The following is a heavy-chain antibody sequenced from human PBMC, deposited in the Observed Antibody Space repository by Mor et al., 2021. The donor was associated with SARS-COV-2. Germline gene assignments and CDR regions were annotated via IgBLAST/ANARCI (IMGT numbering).Heavy chain of an antibody. Sequence: DSVKGRFTISRDNAENSLYLQMNSLRDEDTAVYYCARDRTDVVVPPPYYHGMDVWGQGTTVTVSS. D-gene: IGHD2-2*01. CDR3: ARDRTDVVVPPPYYHGMDV. V-gene: IGHV3-48*02. J-gene: IGHJ6*02.